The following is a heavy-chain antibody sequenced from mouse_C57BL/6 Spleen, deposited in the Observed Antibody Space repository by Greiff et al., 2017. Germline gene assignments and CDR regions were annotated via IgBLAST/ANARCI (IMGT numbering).Heavy chain of an antibody. CDR3: ARGGNYAWYFDV. Sequence: EVMLVESGGGLVQPGGSLKLSCAASGFTFSDYYMYWVRQTPEKRLEWVAYISNGGGSTYYPDTVKGRFTISRDNAKNTLYLQMSRLKSEDTAMYYCARGGNYAWYFDVWGTGTTVTVSS. CDR2: ISNGGGST. V-gene: IGHV5-12*01. D-gene: IGHD2-1*01. J-gene: IGHJ1*03. CDR1: GFTFSDYY.